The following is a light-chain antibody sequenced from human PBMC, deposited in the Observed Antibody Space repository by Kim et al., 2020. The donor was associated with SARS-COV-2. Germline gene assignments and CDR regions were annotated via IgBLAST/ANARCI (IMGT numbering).Light chain of an antibody. Sequence: EIVLTQSPATLSLSSGERATLSCRASQGINIYLAWYQQKRGQAPRLLIYDASNRATGTPARFIGSGSGTDFSLTITSLEPGDFAVYYCQQRNSWPLTFGGGTKVDIK. CDR2: DAS. CDR3: QQRNSWPLT. V-gene: IGKV3-11*01. CDR1: QGINIY. J-gene: IGKJ4*01.